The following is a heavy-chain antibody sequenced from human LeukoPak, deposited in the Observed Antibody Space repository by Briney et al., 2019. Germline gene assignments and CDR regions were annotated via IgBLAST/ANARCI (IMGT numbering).Heavy chain of an antibody. V-gene: IGHV1-18*01. J-gene: IGHJ4*02. CDR1: GYTFTSYG. D-gene: IGHD3-22*01. Sequence: ASVKVSCKASGYTFTSYGISWVRQAPGQGLEWMGWISAYNGNTNYAQKLQGRVTMTTDTSTSTAYMELRSLRSDDTAVYYCARVRPYYDSSGYYSLDFDYWGQGTLVTVSS. CDR3: ARVRPYYDSSGYYSLDFDY. CDR2: ISAYNGNT.